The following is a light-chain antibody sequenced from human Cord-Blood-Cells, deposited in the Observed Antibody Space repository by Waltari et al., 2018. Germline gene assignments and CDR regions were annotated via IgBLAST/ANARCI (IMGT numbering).Light chain of an antibody. CDR2: AAS. V-gene: IGKV1-39*01. Sequence: DIQMTQSPSSLSASVGDRVTITCRASQSISSYLNWYQQKPGKAPKLLIYAASRLQSGVPSRFSGSGSGTDFTLTISSLQPEDFATYYCQQSYSTPPVYTFGQGTKLEIK. J-gene: IGKJ2*01. CDR1: QSISSY. CDR3: QQSYSTPPVYT.